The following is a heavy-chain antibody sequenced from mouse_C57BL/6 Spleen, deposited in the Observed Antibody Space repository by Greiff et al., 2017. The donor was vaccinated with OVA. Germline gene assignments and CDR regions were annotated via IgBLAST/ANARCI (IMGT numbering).Heavy chain of an antibody. V-gene: IGHV5-9*01. CDR2: ISGGGGNT. Sequence: EVQLQESGGGLVKPGGSLKLSCAASGFTFSSYTMSWVRQTPEKRLEWVATISGGGGNTYYPDSVKGRFTISRDNAKNTLYLQMSSLRSEDTALYYCARQEGTTVVFDYWGQGTTLTVSS. CDR1: GFTFSSYT. D-gene: IGHD1-1*01. CDR3: ARQEGTTVVFDY. J-gene: IGHJ2*01.